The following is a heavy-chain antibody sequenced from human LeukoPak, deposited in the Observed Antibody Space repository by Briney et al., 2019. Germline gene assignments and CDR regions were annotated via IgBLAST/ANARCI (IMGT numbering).Heavy chain of an antibody. D-gene: IGHD1-26*01. CDR2: IYYSGST. Sequence: SETLSLTCTVSGGSISSSSYYWGWIRQPPGKGLEWIGSIYYSGSTYYNPSLKSRVTISVDTSKNQFSLKLSSVTAADTAVYYCARHLSGSSTVYFDYWGQGTLVTVSS. J-gene: IGHJ4*02. V-gene: IGHV4-39*01. CDR3: ARHLSGSSTVYFDY. CDR1: GGSISSSSYY.